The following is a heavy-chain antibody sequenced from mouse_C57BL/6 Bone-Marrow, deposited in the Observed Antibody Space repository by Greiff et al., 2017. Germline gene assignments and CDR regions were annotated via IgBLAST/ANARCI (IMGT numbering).Heavy chain of an antibody. J-gene: IGHJ3*01. CDR3: ARRDGYPFAY. V-gene: IGHV5-6*01. D-gene: IGHD2-3*01. Sequence: EVQLVESGGDLVKPGGSLKLSCAASGFTFSSYGMSWVRQTPDKRLEWVATISSGGSYTYYPDRVKGRFTISRDNAKNTLYLQMSSLKSEDTAMYYCARRDGYPFAYWGQGTLVTVSA. CDR1: GFTFSSYG. CDR2: ISSGGSYT.